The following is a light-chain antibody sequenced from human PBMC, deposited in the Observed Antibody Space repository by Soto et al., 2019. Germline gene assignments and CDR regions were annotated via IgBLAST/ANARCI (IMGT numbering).Light chain of an antibody. CDR2: DVS. CDR1: SGDVGGYNF. V-gene: IGLV2-11*01. Sequence: QSALTQPRSVSGSPGQSVTISCTGTSGDVGGYNFVSWYQQHPGKVPTLVIFDVSHRPSGVPDRFSGSKSGNTASLTISGLQAEDEADYYCCSYRGSHTWVFGGGTKVTVL. J-gene: IGLJ2*01. CDR3: CSYRGSHTWV.